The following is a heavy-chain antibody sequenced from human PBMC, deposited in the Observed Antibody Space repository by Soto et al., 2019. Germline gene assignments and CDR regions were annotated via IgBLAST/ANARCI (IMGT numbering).Heavy chain of an antibody. J-gene: IGHJ5*02. CDR2: IYYSGST. CDR3: ARRTPNWFDP. Sequence: PSETLSLTCTVSGGSISSYYWSWIRQPPGKGLEWIGYIYYSGSTNYNPSLKSRVTISVDTSKNQFSLKLSSVTAADTAVYYCARRTPNWFDPWGQGTLVTVSS. V-gene: IGHV4-59*08. CDR1: GGSISSYY.